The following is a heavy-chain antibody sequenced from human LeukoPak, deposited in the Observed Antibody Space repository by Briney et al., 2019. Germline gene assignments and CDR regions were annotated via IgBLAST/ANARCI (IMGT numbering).Heavy chain of an antibody. CDR3: ARAAVAGLDY. D-gene: IGHD6-19*01. J-gene: IGHJ4*02. Sequence: GSLRLSCVGSAFSFSNYSMHWVRQPPGKGLEWIGEIYHSGSTNYNPSLKSRVTISVDKSKNQFSLKLSSVTAADTAVYYCARAAVAGLDYWGQGTLVTVSS. CDR1: AFSFSNYS. CDR2: IYHSGST. V-gene: IGHV4-4*02.